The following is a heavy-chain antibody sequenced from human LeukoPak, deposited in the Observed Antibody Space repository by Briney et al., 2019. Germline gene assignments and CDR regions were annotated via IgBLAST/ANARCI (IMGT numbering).Heavy chain of an antibody. Sequence: PGGSLRLSCAASGFTFSSYGMSWVRQAPGKGLEWASGISVSGGSTYYADSVKGRFTISRDNSKNTLYLQMNSLRAEDTAVYYCAKDSLQLILIDAFDIWGQGTMVTVSS. CDR2: ISVSGGST. V-gene: IGHV3-23*01. D-gene: IGHD2-15*01. J-gene: IGHJ3*02. CDR1: GFTFSSYG. CDR3: AKDSLQLILIDAFDI.